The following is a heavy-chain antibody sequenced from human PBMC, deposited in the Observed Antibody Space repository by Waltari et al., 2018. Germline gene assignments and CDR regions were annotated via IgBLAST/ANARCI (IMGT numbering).Heavy chain of an antibody. V-gene: IGHV1-69*14. CDR1: GGTFSSYA. J-gene: IGHJ6*03. CDR2: IIPIFGTA. CDR3: ARNLRFLEWLPLRAYYYYMDV. D-gene: IGHD3-3*01. Sequence: QVQLVQSGAEVKKPGSSVKVSCKASGGTFSSYAISWVRQAPGQGLEWMGGIIPIFGTANYAQKFQGRVTITADKSTSTAYMELSSLRSEDTAVYYCARNLRFLEWLPLRAYYYYMDVWGKGTTVTVSS.